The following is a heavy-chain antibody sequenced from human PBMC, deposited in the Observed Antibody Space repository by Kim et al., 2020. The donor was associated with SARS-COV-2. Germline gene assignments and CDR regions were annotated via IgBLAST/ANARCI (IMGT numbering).Heavy chain of an antibody. Sequence: ASVKVSCKASGYSFTGYYIHWVRQAPGQGLEWMGRINPIIGGTNYAQKFQGRVTMTRDTSITTAYMELSSLRSDDTVVYYCARGGYSDTRGSNDAFDIWGQGTKVTVSS. J-gene: IGHJ3*02. CDR2: INPIIGGT. V-gene: IGHV1-2*05. CDR1: GYSFTGYY. CDR3: ARGGYSDTRGSNDAFDI. D-gene: IGHD5-18*01.